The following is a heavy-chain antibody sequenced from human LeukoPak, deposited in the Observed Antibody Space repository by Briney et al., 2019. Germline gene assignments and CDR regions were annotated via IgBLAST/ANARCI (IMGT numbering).Heavy chain of an antibody. J-gene: IGHJ4*02. D-gene: IGHD2-15*01. CDR1: GFTFSSYG. CDR3: ARARVVSGYLVYFDY. Sequence: GGSLRLSCAASGFTFSSYGMHWVRQAPGKGLEWVAVIWYDGSNKYYADSVKGRFTISRDNSKNTLYLQMSSLKASDTAMYYCARARVVSGYLVYFDYWGQGTLVTVSS. V-gene: IGHV3-33*01. CDR2: IWYDGSNK.